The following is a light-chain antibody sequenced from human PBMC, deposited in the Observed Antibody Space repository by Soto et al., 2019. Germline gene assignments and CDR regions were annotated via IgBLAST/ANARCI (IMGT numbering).Light chain of an antibody. Sequence: ALTQPPSAXESPGQTVTISCTGTSSDVGAYDYVSWYQQHPGKAPKLMIYEINNRPSGVPDRLSGYKSGNTASLTVSGLQAEDEADYYCSSFAGSNNFPYVFGTGTKVPVL. CDR1: SSDVGAYDY. CDR2: EIN. CDR3: SSFAGSNNFPYV. V-gene: IGLV2-8*01. J-gene: IGLJ1*01.